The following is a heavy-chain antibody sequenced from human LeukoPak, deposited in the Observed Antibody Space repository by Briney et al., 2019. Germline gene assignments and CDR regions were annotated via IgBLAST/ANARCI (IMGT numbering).Heavy chain of an antibody. CDR2: ISGSSGTI. CDR1: GFTFSGYS. J-gene: IGHJ6*03. CDR3: ARGQGDFWSGSYYYYYMDV. Sequence: GWSPSLSRPASGFTFSGYSMLWVRQAPGKGLEGISYISGSSGTIYNADSVTGRFTISRDNAKNSLYLQMNSLRAEDTGLYYCARGQGDFWSGSYYYYYMDVWGKGTTVTVSS. D-gene: IGHD3-3*01. V-gene: IGHV3-48*04.